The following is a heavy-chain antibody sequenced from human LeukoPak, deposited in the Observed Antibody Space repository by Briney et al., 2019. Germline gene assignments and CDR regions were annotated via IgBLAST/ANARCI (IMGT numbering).Heavy chain of an antibody. Sequence: GGSLRLSCAVSGFTFFKYAMSWVRQAPGKGLEWVSGISNSGGSTSYADSVKGRFTISRDNSRNTLYLQMNTLRAEDTAVYYCAKATIGTLITTGWLDYWGQGTLVTVSS. CDR2: ISNSGGST. V-gene: IGHV3-23*01. D-gene: IGHD1-1*01. CDR1: GFTFFKYA. CDR3: AKATIGTLITTGWLDY. J-gene: IGHJ4*02.